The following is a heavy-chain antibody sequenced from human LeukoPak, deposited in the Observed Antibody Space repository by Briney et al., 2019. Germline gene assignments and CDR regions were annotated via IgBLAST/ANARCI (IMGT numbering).Heavy chain of an antibody. D-gene: IGHD6-13*01. CDR1: GGSISSYY. V-gene: IGHV4-59*12. J-gene: IGHJ4*02. CDR2: IYYSGST. CDR3: ARGGVAAGTVGFDY. Sequence: SETLSLTCTVSGGSISSYYWSWIRQPPGKGLEWIGYIYYSGSTNYNPSLKSRVTISVDTSKNQFSLKLSSVTAADTAVYYCARGGVAAGTVGFDYWGQGTLVTVSS.